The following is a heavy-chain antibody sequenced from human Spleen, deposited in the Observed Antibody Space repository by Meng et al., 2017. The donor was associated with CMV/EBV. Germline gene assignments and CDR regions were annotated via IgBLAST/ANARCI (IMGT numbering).Heavy chain of an antibody. CDR1: GYTFTNFD. Sequence: SVKVSCKASGYTFTNFDIHWVRQAPGQGLEWMGGIIPILDITNYAQKVQGRVTITADKSTSTAYMELTSLTSEDTAVYYCGRSPYDWNPGGGYCFDSWGQGTLVTVSS. D-gene: IGHD1-20*01. CDR2: IIPILDIT. V-gene: IGHV1-69*10. CDR3: GRSPYDWNPGGGYCFDS. J-gene: IGHJ5*01.